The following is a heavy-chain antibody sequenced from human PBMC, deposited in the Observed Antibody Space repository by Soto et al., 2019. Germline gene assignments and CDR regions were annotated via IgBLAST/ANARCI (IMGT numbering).Heavy chain of an antibody. D-gene: IGHD6-19*01. CDR3: ARRNKQWDIDY. J-gene: IGHJ4*02. Sequence: SETLSLTCAVYGGSFSDYSWNWNWIRQPPGKGLEWIGEINHSGSTSHNPSLKSRVTLSLDTSKNQFSLILTSVTAADTAVYYCARRNKQWDIDYWGQGTLVTVSS. CDR1: GGSFSDYSWN. V-gene: IGHV4-34*01. CDR2: INHSGST.